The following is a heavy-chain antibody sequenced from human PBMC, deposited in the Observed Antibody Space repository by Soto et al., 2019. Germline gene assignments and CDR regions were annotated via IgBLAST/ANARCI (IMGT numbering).Heavy chain of an antibody. D-gene: IGHD1-26*01. J-gene: IGHJ4*02. CDR1: GGTFSSYA. V-gene: IGHV1-69*01. CDR2: IIPIFGTA. CDR3: ARAPRIVGATTDDY. Sequence: QVQLVQSGAEVKKPGSSVKVSCKASGGTFSSYAISWVRQAPGQGLEWMGGIIPIFGTANYAQKFQGRVTITADESTSAAYMELSSLRSDDTAVYYCARAPRIVGATTDDYWGQGTLVTVSS.